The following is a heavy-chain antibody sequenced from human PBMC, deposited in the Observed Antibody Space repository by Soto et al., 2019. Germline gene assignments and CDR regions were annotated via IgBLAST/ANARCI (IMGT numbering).Heavy chain of an antibody. CDR1: GGSFSGYY. CDR3: ARGPNYVLRYFDWLETYGMDV. V-gene: IGHV4-34*01. Sequence: QVQLQQWGAGLLKPSETLSLTCAVYGGSFSGYYWSWIRQPPGKGLEWIGEINHSGSTNYNPSLKSRVTISVDTSKNQFSRKLSSVTAADTAVYYCARGPNYVLRYFDWLETYGMDVWGQGTTVTVSS. D-gene: IGHD3-9*01. J-gene: IGHJ6*02. CDR2: INHSGST.